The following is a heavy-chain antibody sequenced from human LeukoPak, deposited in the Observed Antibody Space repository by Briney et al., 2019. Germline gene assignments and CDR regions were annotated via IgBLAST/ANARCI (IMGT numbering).Heavy chain of an antibody. D-gene: IGHD3-3*01. V-gene: IGHV4-34*01. Sequence: SETLSLTCAVYGGSFSGYYWSWIRQPPGKGLEWIGEINHSGSTNYNPSLKSRVTISIDTSKNQFSLKLSSVTAADTAVYYCAAREVRYDFWSGYYSHWFDPWGQGTLVTVSS. CDR3: AAREVRYDFWSGYYSHWFDP. J-gene: IGHJ5*02. CDR1: GGSFSGYY. CDR2: INHSGST.